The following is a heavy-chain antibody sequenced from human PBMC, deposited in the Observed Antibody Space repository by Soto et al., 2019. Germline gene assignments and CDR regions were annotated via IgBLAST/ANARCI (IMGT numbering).Heavy chain of an antibody. CDR2: VHPGNSGT. V-gene: IGHV5-51*01. Sequence: GESLKISCKGSGYSFTSYWIGWVRQMPGKGLEWGGIVHPGNSGTKYSPSFQGQVTISADKSISTAYLQWSSLNASDTAMYYCARHRAVAGMPDYYYDMDVWGQGTTVTVSS. CDR1: GYSFTSYW. CDR3: ARHRAVAGMPDYYYDMDV. J-gene: IGHJ6*02. D-gene: IGHD6-19*01.